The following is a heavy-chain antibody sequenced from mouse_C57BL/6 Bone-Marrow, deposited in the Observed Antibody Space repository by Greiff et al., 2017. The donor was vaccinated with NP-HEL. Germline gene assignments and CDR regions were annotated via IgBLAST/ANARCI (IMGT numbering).Heavy chain of an antibody. J-gene: IGHJ3*01. CDR3: VREDYGSSFAY. V-gene: IGHV10-3*01. D-gene: IGHD1-1*01. Sequence: VKDRFTISRDDSQSMLYLQMNNLKTEDTAMYYCVREDYGSSFAYWGQGTLVTVSA.